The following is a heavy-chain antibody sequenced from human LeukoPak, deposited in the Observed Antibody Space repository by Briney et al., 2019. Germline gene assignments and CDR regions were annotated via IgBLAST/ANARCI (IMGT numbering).Heavy chain of an antibody. V-gene: IGHV1-69*01. CDR2: IIPIFGTA. CDR3: AAGGTDYYYYYGMDV. J-gene: IGHJ6*02. D-gene: IGHD3-16*01. Sequence: SVRVSCKASGGTFSSYAISWVRQAPGQGLEWMGGIIPIFGTANYAQKFQGRVTITAEESTSTAYMELSSLRSEDTAVYYCAAGGTDYYYYYGMDVWGQGTTVTVSS. CDR1: GGTFSSYA.